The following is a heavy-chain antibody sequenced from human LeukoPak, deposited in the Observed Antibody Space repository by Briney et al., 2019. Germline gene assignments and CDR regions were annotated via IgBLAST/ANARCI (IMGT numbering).Heavy chain of an antibody. J-gene: IGHJ4*02. Sequence: SETLSLTCAVYGGSFSGYYWSWIRQPPGKGLEWIGEINHSGSTNYNPSLKSQVTISVDTSKNQFSLKLTSVTAADTAVYYCCGSGWFAGPFGYWGQGALVTVSS. V-gene: IGHV4-34*03. D-gene: IGHD6-19*01. CDR3: CGSGWFAGPFGY. CDR2: INHSGST. CDR1: GGSFSGYY.